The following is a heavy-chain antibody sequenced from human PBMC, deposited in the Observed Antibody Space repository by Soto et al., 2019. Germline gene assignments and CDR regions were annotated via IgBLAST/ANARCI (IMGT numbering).Heavy chain of an antibody. CDR3: KVNGSSGDQHFDY. CDR2: IKTKSDGGTA. V-gene: IGHV3-15*07. J-gene: IGHJ4*02. D-gene: IGHD6-19*01. CDR1: GFTFSKAY. Sequence: GGSLRLSCAASGFTFSKAYLNWVRQAPGKGLEWVGRIKTKSDGGTADYGAPVKGRFTISRDDSKNTLYLQMNSLKTEDTGIYYCKVNGSSGDQHFDYWGQVNLVTVSS.